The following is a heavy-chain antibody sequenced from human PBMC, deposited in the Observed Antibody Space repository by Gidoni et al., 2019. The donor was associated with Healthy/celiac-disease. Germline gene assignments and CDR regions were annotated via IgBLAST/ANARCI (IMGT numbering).Heavy chain of an antibody. CDR2: INHSGST. Sequence: QVQLQQFGAGLLKPSETLSLTCAVYGGSFRGYYWSWIRQPPGKGMEWIGEINHSGSTKYNPSLKSRVTISVDTSKNQFSLKLSSVTAADTAVYYCASSKGGFCSGGSCYPRYWGQGTLVTVSS. V-gene: IGHV4-34*01. J-gene: IGHJ4*02. D-gene: IGHD2-15*01. CDR3: ASSKGGFCSGGSCYPRY. CDR1: GGSFRGYY.